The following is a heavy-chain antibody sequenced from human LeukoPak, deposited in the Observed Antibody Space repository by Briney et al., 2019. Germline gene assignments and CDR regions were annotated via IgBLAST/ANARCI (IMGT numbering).Heavy chain of an antibody. V-gene: IGHV1-8*01. CDR2: MNPNSGNT. CDR3: ARAIYGAFWSGYYLGYYYYYMDV. J-gene: IGHJ6*03. CDR1: GYTFTSYD. Sequence: ASVKVSCKASGYTFTSYDINWVRQATGQELEGMGWMNPNSGNTGYAQKFQGRVTMTRNTSISTAYMELSSLRSEDTAVYYCARAIYGAFWSGYYLGYYYYYMDVWGKGTTVTVSS. D-gene: IGHD3-3*01.